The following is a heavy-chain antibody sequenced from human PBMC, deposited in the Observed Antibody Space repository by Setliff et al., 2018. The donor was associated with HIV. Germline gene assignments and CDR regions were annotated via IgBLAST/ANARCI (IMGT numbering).Heavy chain of an antibody. J-gene: IGHJ6*02. D-gene: IGHD3-10*01. V-gene: IGHV3-21*01. Sequence: PGGSLRLSCVASGFTFSAYAINWVRLAPGKGLEWVSSTSGSNKYYADSVRGRFTISRDNAENSLYLQMISLRAEDTAVYYCAYYSSGSFYLGYYYYHGMDVWGQGTTVTVSS. CDR2: STSGSNK. CDR1: GFTFSAYA. CDR3: AYYSSGSFYLGYYYYHGMDV.